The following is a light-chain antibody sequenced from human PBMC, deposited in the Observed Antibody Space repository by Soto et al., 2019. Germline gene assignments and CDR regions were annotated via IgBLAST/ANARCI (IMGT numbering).Light chain of an antibody. CDR3: QHNKPYSTWT. Sequence: DIQMTQSPSTLSASVGDTVTVTCRASQSIGRWLAWYQQKPGKAPKLLIYKASNLESGVPSRFRGSGSGTDFLLTISSLQPDDFATYYCQHNKPYSTWTFGHGTKVDIK. V-gene: IGKV1-5*03. CDR1: QSIGRW. CDR2: KAS. J-gene: IGKJ1*01.